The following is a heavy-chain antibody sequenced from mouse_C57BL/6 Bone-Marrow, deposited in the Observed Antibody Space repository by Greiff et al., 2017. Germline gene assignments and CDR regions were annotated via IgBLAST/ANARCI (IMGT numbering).Heavy chain of an antibody. Sequence: EVMLVESGGGLVQPGGSLRLSCASSGFTLSSYAMSWVRQTPEKRLERVATISDGGSYSYYPDNAMGRFTTSRDNANNNLYLQISHLKSDDTAMYYCARVYSSSAWCAYWGQGTLVTVSA. V-gene: IGHV5-4*03. D-gene: IGHD2-12*01. J-gene: IGHJ3*01. CDR3: ARVYSSSAWCAY. CDR2: ISDGGSYS. CDR1: GFTLSSYA.